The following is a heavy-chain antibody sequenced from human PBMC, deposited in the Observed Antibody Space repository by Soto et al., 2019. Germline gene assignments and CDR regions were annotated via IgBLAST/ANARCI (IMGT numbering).Heavy chain of an antibody. V-gene: IGHV4-30-2*01. CDR3: ARGVTTVTTIDY. J-gene: IGHJ4*02. Sequence: QLPLQESGSGLVKPSQTLSLTCAVSGGSISSGGYSWSWIRQPPGKGLEWIGYIYHSGSTYYNPSLKSRVTISVDRSKNQFSLKLSSVTAADTAVYYCARGVTTVTTIDYWGQGTLVTVSS. CDR1: GGSISSGGYS. CDR2: IYHSGST. D-gene: IGHD4-17*01.